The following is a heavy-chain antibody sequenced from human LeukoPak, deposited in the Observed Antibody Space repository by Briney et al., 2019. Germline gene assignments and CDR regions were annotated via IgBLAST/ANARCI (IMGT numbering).Heavy chain of an antibody. V-gene: IGHV4-59*12. CDR1: GGSISGYY. D-gene: IGHD2-21*02. Sequence: SETLSLTCTVSGGSISGYYWTWIRQPPGKGLEWIGYIYYSGSTNYNPSLKSRVTISVDTSKNQFSLRLNSVTAADTAVYYCAGAYCGGDCYSGRTFDIWGQGTMVTVSS. CDR3: AGAYCGGDCYSGRTFDI. CDR2: IYYSGST. J-gene: IGHJ3*02.